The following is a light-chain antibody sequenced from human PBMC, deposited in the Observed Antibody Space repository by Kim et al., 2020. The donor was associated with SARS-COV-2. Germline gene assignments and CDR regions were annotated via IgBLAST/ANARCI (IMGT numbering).Light chain of an antibody. V-gene: IGLV1-47*01. Sequence: QSVLTQPPSASGTPGQRVTISCSGSASNIGSNYVYWYQQVPGTAPKLLIYRNNRRPSGVPDRFSGSKSGTSASLAISGLRSEDEAEYFCAVWDDSLSGPWVFGGGTQLTVL. CDR3: AVWDDSLSGPWV. CDR2: RNN. J-gene: IGLJ3*02. CDR1: ASNIGSNY.